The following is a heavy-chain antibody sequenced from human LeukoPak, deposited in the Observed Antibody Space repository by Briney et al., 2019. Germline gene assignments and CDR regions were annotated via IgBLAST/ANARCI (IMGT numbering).Heavy chain of an antibody. Sequence: GGSLRLSCAGSGFTFSSYSMNWVRQAPGKGLEWVSCISSSSSYIYYADSVKGRFTISRDNAKNSLYLQMNSLRAEDTAVYYCATIVVVPAASLNYFDYWGQGTLVTVSS. V-gene: IGHV3-21*04. CDR2: ISSSSSYI. D-gene: IGHD2-2*01. CDR3: ATIVVVPAASLNYFDY. CDR1: GFTFSSYS. J-gene: IGHJ4*02.